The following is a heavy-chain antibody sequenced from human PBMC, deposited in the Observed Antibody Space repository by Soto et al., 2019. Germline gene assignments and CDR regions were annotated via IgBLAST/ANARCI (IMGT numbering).Heavy chain of an antibody. J-gene: IGHJ4*02. V-gene: IGHV1-18*01. Sequence: ASVKVSCKASGYTFTSYGISWVRQAPGQGLEWMGWISAYNGNTNYAQKLQGRVTMTTDTSTSTAYMELRSLRSDDTAVYYCAKARPRLPQQFNVVSWGQGPLVTV. D-gene: IGHD6-13*01. CDR3: AKARPRLPQQFNVVS. CDR2: ISAYNGNT. CDR1: GYTFTSYG.